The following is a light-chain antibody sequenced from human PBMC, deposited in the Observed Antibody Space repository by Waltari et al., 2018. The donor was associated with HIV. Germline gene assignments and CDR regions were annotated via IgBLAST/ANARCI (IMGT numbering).Light chain of an antibody. V-gene: IGKV1-39*01. Sequence: DIQMTQSPSSLSASVDDRITITCRTSQSISTYLKWYKQKPGKDPKILVYSSFNLQSGVPSRFSGSGSGTDFTLTISTLQPEDFATYYCQQSYSTPRTFGQGTKVEIK. CDR1: QSISTY. CDR3: QQSYSTPRT. CDR2: SSF. J-gene: IGKJ1*01.